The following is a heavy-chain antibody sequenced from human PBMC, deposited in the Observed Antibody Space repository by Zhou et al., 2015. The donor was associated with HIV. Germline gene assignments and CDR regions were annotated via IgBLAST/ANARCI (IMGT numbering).Heavy chain of an antibody. V-gene: IGHV1-8*01. D-gene: IGHD2-2*02. CDR1: GYTFTTFD. CDR3: ASNSRYPTQDAFDI. Sequence: QVQLVQSGAELRKPGASVKVSCKASGYTFTTFDVHWVRQATGHGPEWMGWMNPNSGDAGSTQKFQGRVTMTSNTSISTAYMELSSLRSDDTAVYYCASNSRYPTQDAFDIWGQGTMVTVSS. J-gene: IGHJ3*02. CDR2: MNPNSGDA.